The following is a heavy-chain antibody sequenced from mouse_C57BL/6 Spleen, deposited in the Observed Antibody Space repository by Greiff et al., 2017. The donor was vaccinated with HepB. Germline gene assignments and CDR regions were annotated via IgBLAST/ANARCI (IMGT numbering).Heavy chain of an antibody. J-gene: IGHJ2*01. CDR1: GYTFTSYW. V-gene: IGHV1-7*01. Sequence: QVHVKQSGAELAKPGASVKLSCKASGYTFTSYWMHWVKQRPGQGLEWIGYINPSSGYTKYNQKFKDKATLTADKSSSTAYMQLSSLTYEDSAVYYCAIITTVVGGYYFDYWGQGTTLTVSS. CDR3: AIITTVVGGYYFDY. CDR2: INPSSGYT. D-gene: IGHD1-1*01.